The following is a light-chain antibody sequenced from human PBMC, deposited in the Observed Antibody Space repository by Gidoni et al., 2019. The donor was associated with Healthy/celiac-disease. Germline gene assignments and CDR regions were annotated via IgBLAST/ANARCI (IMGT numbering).Light chain of an antibody. CDR1: QSVSSN. CDR2: GAS. V-gene: IGKV3-15*01. J-gene: IGKJ3*01. CDR3: QQYNNWPPALFT. Sequence: EIVMTQSPATLSVSPGERATLSCRASQSVSSNLAWYQQKPGQAPRLLIYGASTRATGIPARFSGSESGTEFTLTISSLQSEDFAVYYCQQYNNWPPALFTCGPGTKVDIK.